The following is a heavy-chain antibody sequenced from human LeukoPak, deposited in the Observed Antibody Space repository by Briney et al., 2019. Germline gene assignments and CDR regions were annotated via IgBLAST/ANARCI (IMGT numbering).Heavy chain of an antibody. CDR2: IKSKTDGATT. CDR1: GFTFSNAG. V-gene: IGHV3-15*01. J-gene: IGHJ4*02. CDR3: PTGPVGYVDY. D-gene: IGHD2-2*01. Sequence: GGSLRLSCAASGFTFSNAGMSWVRQAPWKGLEWVGRIKSKTDGATTDYAAPVKGIFTISRNDSNKMLHLLDYSLKAEDTAYYYCPTGPVGYVDYWGQGTLVTVSS.